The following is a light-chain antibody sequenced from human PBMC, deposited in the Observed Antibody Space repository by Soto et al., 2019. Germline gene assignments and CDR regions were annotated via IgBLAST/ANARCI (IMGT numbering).Light chain of an antibody. CDR3: QQYGSSPGA. CDR2: DAS. J-gene: IGKJ1*01. CDR1: QSVSSY. V-gene: IGKV3-20*01. Sequence: EIVLTQSPATLSLSPVERATLSCRASQSVSSYLAWYQQTPGQAPRLLIYDASNRATGIPARFSGSGSGTDFTLTISRLEPEDFAVYYCQQYGSSPGAFGQGTKVDIK.